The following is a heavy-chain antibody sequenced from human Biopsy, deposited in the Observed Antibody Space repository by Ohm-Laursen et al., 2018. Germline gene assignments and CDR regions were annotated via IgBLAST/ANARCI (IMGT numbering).Heavy chain of an antibody. J-gene: IGHJ5*02. V-gene: IGHV1-8*02. CDR2: INTRRGDT. D-gene: IGHD3-10*01. Sequence: SVKVSCKASGYTFSDYILNWVRQAPGQGLEWMGWINTRRGDTNYAQKFQGRVTMTRNTSISTAYMELSSLKSEDTAVYFCARADPPLFYYGSGSSNWFDPWGQGTLVTVSS. CDR1: GYTFSDYI. CDR3: ARADPPLFYYGSGSSNWFDP.